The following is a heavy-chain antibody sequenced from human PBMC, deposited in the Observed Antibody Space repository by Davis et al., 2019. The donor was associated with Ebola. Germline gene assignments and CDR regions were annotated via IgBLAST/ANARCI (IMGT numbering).Heavy chain of an antibody. CDR2: IYHSGST. CDR1: GGSISSSNW. Sequence: MPSETLSLTCAVSGGSISSSNWWSWVRQPPGKGLEWIGEIYHSGSTNYNPSLKSRVTISVDTSKNQFSLKLSSVTAADTAVYYCATGYSSGWYHYYGMDVWGQGTTVTVSS. CDR3: ATGYSSGWYHYYGMDV. V-gene: IGHV4-4*02. J-gene: IGHJ6*02. D-gene: IGHD6-19*01.